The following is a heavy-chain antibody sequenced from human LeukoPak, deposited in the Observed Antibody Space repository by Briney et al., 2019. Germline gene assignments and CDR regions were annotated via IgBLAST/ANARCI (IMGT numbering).Heavy chain of an antibody. CDR2: IKQDGTNN. Sequence: AESLSLTCAASGCSFTTYYLSWFSQPPGKGLEWVAEIKQDGTNNYYLDSMKSRFTISRDTAKNSLQRQMNCVRAEHPAVYYGAKVANYYYGSESYYFFEHWGEGTPLT. D-gene: IGHD3-10*01. V-gene: IGHV3-7*01. CDR1: GCSFTTYY. J-gene: IGHJ1*01. CDR3: AKVANYYYGSESYYFFEH.